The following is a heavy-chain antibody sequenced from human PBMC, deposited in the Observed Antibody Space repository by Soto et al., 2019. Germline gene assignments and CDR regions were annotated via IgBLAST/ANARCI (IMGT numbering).Heavy chain of an antibody. D-gene: IGHD2-15*01. J-gene: IGHJ6*02. Sequence: QVQLQESGPGLVKPSETLSLTCTVSGGSISSYYWSWIRQPPGKGLEWIGYISDSGSTNYNPSLKSRVTISVDTSHSQFALKLSSVTAADRAVYYCARRIKYYYAMDVWGQGTTVTVSS. V-gene: IGHV4-59*08. CDR1: GGSISSYY. CDR3: ARRIKYYYAMDV. CDR2: ISDSGST.